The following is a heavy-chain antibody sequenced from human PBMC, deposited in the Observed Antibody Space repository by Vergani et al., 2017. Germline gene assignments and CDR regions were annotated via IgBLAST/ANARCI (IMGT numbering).Heavy chain of an antibody. CDR3: ASGGHGSENGGALQL. D-gene: IGHD3-10*01. Sequence: DVHLAESGGGFFQPGGSLRLSCQAFGYIFSNFWIGWVRQRPGRGLEWMGIIYPGDSEVKSNPTFRGQVIFSVDTSVNTAYLQWRSLQASDTATYFCASGGHGSENGGALQLWGQGTNITVSS. CDR2: IYPGDSEV. J-gene: IGHJ3*01. CDR1: GYIFSNFW. V-gene: IGHV5-51*01.